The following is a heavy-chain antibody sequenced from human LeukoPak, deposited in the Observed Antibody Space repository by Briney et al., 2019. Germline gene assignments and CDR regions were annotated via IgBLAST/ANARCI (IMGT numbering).Heavy chain of an antibody. CDR2: IKQDGSEK. V-gene: IGHV3-7*01. Sequence: GGSLRLSCAASGFPFSDSWMDWVRQAPGQGMEWVANIKQDGSEKHYADSVKRLFTISRDNAKNSLFLQMNGLRAEDTAVYYCSRMLDYWGQGALVTVSS. J-gene: IGHJ4*02. CDR3: SRMLDY. CDR1: GFPFSDSW.